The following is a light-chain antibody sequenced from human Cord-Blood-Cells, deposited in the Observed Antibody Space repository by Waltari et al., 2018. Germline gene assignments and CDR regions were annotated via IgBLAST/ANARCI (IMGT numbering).Light chain of an antibody. CDR2: KVP. CDR3: MQGTHWPYT. CDR1: QTLVHSDGNTY. V-gene: IGKV2-30*02. Sequence: VVMTQSPLSLPVTLGQPASISCRSSQTLVHSDGNTYLNWFQQRPGQSPRRLIYKVPNRAAGVPDRFSGSGSGTDFTLKISRVEAEDVGVYYCMQGTHWPYTFGQGTKLEIK. J-gene: IGKJ2*01.